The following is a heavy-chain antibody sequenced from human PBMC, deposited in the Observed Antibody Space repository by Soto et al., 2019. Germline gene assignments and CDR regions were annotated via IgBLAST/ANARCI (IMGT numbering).Heavy chain of an antibody. D-gene: IGHD3-16*01. CDR1: GGTFSSYA. J-gene: IGHJ4*02. CDR2: IIPIFGTA. Sequence: EASVKVSCKASGGTFSSYAISWVRQAPGQGLEWMGGIIPIFGTANYAQKFQGRVTITADESTSTAYMELSSLRSEDTAVYYCAYRNGHLYVDRPGPDDYWGQGTLVTVSS. CDR3: AYRNGHLYVDRPGPDDY. V-gene: IGHV1-69*13.